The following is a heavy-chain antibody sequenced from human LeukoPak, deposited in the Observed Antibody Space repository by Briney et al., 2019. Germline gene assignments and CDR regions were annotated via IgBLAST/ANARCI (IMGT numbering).Heavy chain of an antibody. V-gene: IGHV3-30*02. D-gene: IGHD6-13*01. CDR1: GFTFSSYG. CDR3: AKASSAGDSSSWNY. CDR2: IRYDGSNK. J-gene: IGHJ4*02. Sequence: GGSLRLSCAASGFTFSSYGMHWVRQAPGKGLEWVAFIRYDGSNKYYADSVKGRSTISRDNSKKTLHLQMNSLRAEDTAIYYCAKASSAGDSSSWNYWGQGILVTVSS.